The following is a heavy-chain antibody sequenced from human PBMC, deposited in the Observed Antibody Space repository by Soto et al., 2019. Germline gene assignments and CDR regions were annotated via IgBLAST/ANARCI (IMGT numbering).Heavy chain of an antibody. CDR2: VSPHNDRT. J-gene: IGHJ3*02. CDR3: ARDLYYSSGRYFDHDAFDI. V-gene: IGHV1-18*01. D-gene: IGHD6-19*01. Sequence: QVQLVQSGADVKKPGASVKVSCKASGYNFTSYGISWVRQAPGQGLAWMGWVSPHNDRTKYARRFNDRGTMTTETHTSTVYMELGSLRSDATAVDYCARDLYYSSGRYFDHDAFDIWGQGTVVTVSS. CDR1: GYNFTSYG.